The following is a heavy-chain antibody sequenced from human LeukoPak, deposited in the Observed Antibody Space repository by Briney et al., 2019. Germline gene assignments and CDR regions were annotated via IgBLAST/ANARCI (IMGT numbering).Heavy chain of an antibody. D-gene: IGHD3-22*01. Sequence: PSETLSLTCTVSGGSISSYYWSWIRQSPGKGLEWIAYIHYTGTTNYNPSLKSRVTISLDASKNQFSLKLSSVTPADTAVYYCSSLLSSGLPKYWGQGALVTVSS. CDR1: GGSISSYY. CDR2: IHYTGTT. J-gene: IGHJ4*02. CDR3: SSLLSSGLPKY. V-gene: IGHV4-59*08.